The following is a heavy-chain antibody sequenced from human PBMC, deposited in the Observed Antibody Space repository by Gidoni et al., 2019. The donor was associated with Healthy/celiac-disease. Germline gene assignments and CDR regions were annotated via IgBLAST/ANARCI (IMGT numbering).Heavy chain of an antibody. CDR1: GFTLGRYG. CDR3: AISHEYSSSNALRVAGTFLVY. Sequence: QVQLVESGGGVVQPGRSLRLSGAASGFTLGRYGTRGARQAPGKGLEWVAVISYDGSNKYYAVSLKGRFTISTDNSKNTLYLQMTSLRAEDTAVYYCAISHEYSSSNALRVAGTFLVYWGQGTLVTVSS. D-gene: IGHD6-6*01. J-gene: IGHJ4*02. CDR2: ISYDGSNK. V-gene: IGHV3-30*03.